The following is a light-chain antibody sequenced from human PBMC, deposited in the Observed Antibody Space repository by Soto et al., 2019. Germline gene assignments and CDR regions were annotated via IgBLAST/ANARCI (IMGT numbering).Light chain of an antibody. CDR3: CSYAGSNTFYV. V-gene: IGLV2-11*01. Sequence: SSPGPPRSGRGSPGQSLPISCNGTISNVGGYNYVSWYQHHPGKAPKLVIYDVYNRPSGVPDRFYGSKSDNTASLTISGLQAEDEADYYCCSYAGSNTFYVFGTGTKVTVL. J-gene: IGLJ1*01. CDR1: ISNVGGYNY. CDR2: DVY.